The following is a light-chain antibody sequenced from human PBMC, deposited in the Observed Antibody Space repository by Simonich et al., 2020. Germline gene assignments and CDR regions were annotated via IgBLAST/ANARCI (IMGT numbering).Light chain of an antibody. CDR1: SSDFGGYNY. V-gene: IGLV2-14*01. CDR2: DVS. J-gene: IGLJ3*02. CDR3: SSYTSSSTWV. Sequence: QSALTQPASVSGSPGQSITISCTKTSSDFGGYNYVSWYQQHPGKAPKLMIYDVSKRPSVVSNRFSGSKSGNTASLTISGLQAEDEADYYCSSYTSSSTWVFGGGTKLTVL.